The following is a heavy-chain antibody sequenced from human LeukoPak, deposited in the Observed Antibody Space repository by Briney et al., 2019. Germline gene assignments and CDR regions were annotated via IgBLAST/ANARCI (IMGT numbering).Heavy chain of an antibody. J-gene: IGHJ4*02. D-gene: IGHD1-26*01. CDR3: ATAVGATTFDY. CDR1: GGSISSRNNY. CDR2: LDNSGST. Sequence: KPSETLSLTCTVSGGSISSRNNYWGWIRQPPGKGLEWIGSLDNSGSTYYNSSLKSRVTISVDTSKNHFSPRLTSVTAADTAVYYCATAVGATTFDYWGQGTLVTVSS. V-gene: IGHV4-39*02.